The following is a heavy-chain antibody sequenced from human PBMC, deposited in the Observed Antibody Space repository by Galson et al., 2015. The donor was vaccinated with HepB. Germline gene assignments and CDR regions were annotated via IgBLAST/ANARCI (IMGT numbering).Heavy chain of an antibody. V-gene: IGHV3-23*01. Sequence: SLRLSCAASGFTFNSYAMSWVRQAPGKGLEWVSAISGSGGSTYYADSVKGRFTISRDNSKNTLYLQMNSLRAEDTAVYYCAKDLASVVMVAGYSSSWRDYYYVMDIWGQGTTVTVSS. D-gene: IGHD6-13*01. CDR2: ISGSGGST. J-gene: IGHJ6*02. CDR1: GFTFNSYA. CDR3: AKDLASVVMVAGYSSSWRDYYYVMDI.